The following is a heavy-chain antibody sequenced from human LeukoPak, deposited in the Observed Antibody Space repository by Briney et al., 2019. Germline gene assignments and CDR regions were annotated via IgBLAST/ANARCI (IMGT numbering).Heavy chain of an antibody. CDR3: VYGDFVRTVNYFDY. J-gene: IGHJ4*02. D-gene: IGHD4-17*01. V-gene: IGHV3-48*03. Sequence: PGGSLRLSCAASGFTFSSYEMNWVRQAPGKGLEWVSYISSSGSTIYYADSVKGRFTISRDNSKNSLFLQMTSLRAEDTALYYCVYGDFVRTVNYFDYWGQGTLVTISS. CDR1: GFTFSSYE. CDR2: ISSSGSTI.